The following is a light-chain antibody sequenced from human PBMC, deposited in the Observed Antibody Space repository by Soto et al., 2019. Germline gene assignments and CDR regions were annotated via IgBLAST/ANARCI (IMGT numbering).Light chain of an antibody. CDR2: NTN. J-gene: IGLJ1*01. CDR1: SDSVSASHF. Sequence: QTVVTQEPSFSVSPGGTVTLTCGLSSDSVSASHFPSWYQQTPGQAPRTLIYNTNTRSSGVPDRFSGSILGNRAALTITGAQADDESDYYCQSYDSSLSGYVFGTGTKLTVL. V-gene: IGLV8-61*01. CDR3: QSYDSSLSGYV.